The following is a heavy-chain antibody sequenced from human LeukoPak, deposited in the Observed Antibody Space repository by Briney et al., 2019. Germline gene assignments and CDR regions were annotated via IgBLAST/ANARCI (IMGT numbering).Heavy chain of an antibody. CDR3: ARGSSGYYLGVDY. V-gene: IGHV4-59*01. Sequence: TPSETLSLTCTVSDGSISSYYWSWIRQPPGKGLEWIGYIHYSGSTNYNPSLKSRVTISVDTSKNQFSLKLSSVTAADTAVYYCARGSSGYYLGVDYWGQGTLVTVSS. J-gene: IGHJ4*02. CDR1: DGSISSYY. CDR2: IHYSGST. D-gene: IGHD3-22*01.